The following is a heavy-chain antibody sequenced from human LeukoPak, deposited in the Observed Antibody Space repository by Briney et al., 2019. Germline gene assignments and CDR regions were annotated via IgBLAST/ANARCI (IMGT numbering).Heavy chain of an antibody. CDR1: GGSISSSSYY. Sequence: PSETLSLTCTVSGGSISSSSYYWGWIRQPPGKGLEWIGTIFYTGNTYYNPSLKSRVTVSVDTSKNQFSLKLSSVTAADTAVYYCARRVTWSFDYWGQGSLVTVSS. V-gene: IGHV4-39*01. CDR2: IFYTGNT. D-gene: IGHD2-8*02. J-gene: IGHJ4*02. CDR3: ARRVTWSFDY.